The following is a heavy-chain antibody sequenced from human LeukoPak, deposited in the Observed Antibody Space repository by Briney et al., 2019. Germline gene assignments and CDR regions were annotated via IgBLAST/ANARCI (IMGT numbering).Heavy chain of an antibody. CDR3: ARGIVATISYYYYGMDV. CDR2: IIPILGIA. D-gene: IGHD5-12*01. J-gene: IGHJ6*02. V-gene: IGHV1-69*10. Sequence: SVKVSCKASGGTFSSYAISWVRQAPGQGLEWMGGIIPILGIANYAQKFQGRVTITADKSTSTAYMELSSLRSEDTAVYYCARGIVATISYYYYGMDVWGQGTTVTVSS. CDR1: GGTFSSYA.